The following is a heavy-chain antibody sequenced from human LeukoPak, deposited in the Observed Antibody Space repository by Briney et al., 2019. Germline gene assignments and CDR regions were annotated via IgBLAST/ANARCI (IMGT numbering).Heavy chain of an antibody. CDR3: AKSASYYYGMDV. CDR1: GITFEDYG. V-gene: IGHV3-9*01. J-gene: IGHJ6*02. CDR2: ISWKSGKI. Sequence: GGSLRLSCAASGITFEDYGMHWVWQVPGKGLEWVSGISWKSGKIGYADSVKGRFTISRDNAKNSLHLQMNSLRGEDTALYYCAKSASYYYGMDVWGQGTTVTVSS. D-gene: IGHD6-6*01.